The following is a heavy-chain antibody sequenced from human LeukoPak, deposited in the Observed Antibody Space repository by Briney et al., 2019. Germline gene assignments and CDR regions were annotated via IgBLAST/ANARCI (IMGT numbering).Heavy chain of an antibody. CDR2: INPSSGGT. J-gene: IGHJ4*02. V-gene: IGHV1-2*02. D-gene: IGHD1-26*01. CDR1: GYTFTGYY. CDR3: ARSGYGGSYRFFDY. Sequence: ASVKVSCKASGYTFTGYYMHWVRQAPGQGLEWMGWINPSSGGTNYAQKFQGRVTMTRDTSISTAYMELSRLRSDDTAVYYCARSGYGGSYRFFDYWGQGTLVTVSS.